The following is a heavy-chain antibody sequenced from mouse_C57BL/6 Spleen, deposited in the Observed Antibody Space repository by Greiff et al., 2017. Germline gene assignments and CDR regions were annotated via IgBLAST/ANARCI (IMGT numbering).Heavy chain of an antibody. D-gene: IGHD2-3*01. CDR2: INPNNGGT. V-gene: IGHV1-26*01. J-gene: IGHJ4*01. CDR3: ARARGVVTTGMDY. Sequence: EVQLQQSGPELVKPGASVKISCKASGYTFTDYYMNWVKQSHGKSLEWIGDINPNNGGTSYNQKFKGKATLTVDKSSSTAYMELRSLTSEDSAVYYCARARGVVTTGMDYWGQGTSVTVSS. CDR1: GYTFTDYY.